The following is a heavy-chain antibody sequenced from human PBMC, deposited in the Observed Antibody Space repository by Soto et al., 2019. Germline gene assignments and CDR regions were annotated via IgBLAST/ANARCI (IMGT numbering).Heavy chain of an antibody. CDR2: ISTISDYI. CDR1: GFTFSTYS. J-gene: IGHJ5*02. V-gene: IGHV3-21*01. D-gene: IGHD3-22*01. Sequence: PGGSLRLSCAASGFTFSTYSMTWVRQAPGRGLEWVSSISTISDYIYYADSVKGRFSISRDNAKNSLYLQMNSLRAEDTAVYYCATLLDYYDTSGLPRWWFDPWGQGTLVTVSS. CDR3: ATLLDYYDTSGLPRWWFDP.